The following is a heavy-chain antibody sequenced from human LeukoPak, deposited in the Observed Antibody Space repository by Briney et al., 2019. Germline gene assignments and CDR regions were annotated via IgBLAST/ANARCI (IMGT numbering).Heavy chain of an antibody. CDR1: GGSISGDY. CDR3: ARVLDRYGNRMDV. CDR2: IYYTGAT. D-gene: IGHD3/OR15-3a*01. Sequence: SETLSLTCTVSGGSISGDYWSWIRQPPGKGLEWVAYIYYTGATNYNPSLKSRATISVDTSKNQFSLKLSSVTAADTAVYYCARVLDRYGNRMDVWGKGTTVTVSS. V-gene: IGHV4-59*01. J-gene: IGHJ6*03.